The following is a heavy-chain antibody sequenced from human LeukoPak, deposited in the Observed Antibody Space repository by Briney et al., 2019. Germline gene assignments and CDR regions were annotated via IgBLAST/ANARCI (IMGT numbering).Heavy chain of an antibody. J-gene: IGHJ3*02. Sequence: GESLKISCKGSGYNFTNYWIGWVRQMPGKGLEWMGIIYPDDSDTRYSPSFQGQVTISADKSISTAYLQWSSLKASDTAMYYCARQMYSSSWYRAADTFDSWGQGTMVTVSS. V-gene: IGHV5-51*01. D-gene: IGHD6-13*01. CDR2: IYPDDSDT. CDR1: GYNFTNYW. CDR3: ARQMYSSSWYRAADTFDS.